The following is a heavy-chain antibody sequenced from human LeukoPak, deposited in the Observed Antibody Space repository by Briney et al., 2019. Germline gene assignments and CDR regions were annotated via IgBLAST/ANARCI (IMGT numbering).Heavy chain of an antibody. CDR3: ARGLPPRRNYDSSGYYSYYFDY. V-gene: IGHV1-18*01. Sequence: ASVTVSCKASGYTFTSYGISWVRQAPGHGLEWLGWISAYNGNTNYAQKLQGRVTMTTDTSTSTAYMELRSLTSDDTAVFYCARGLPPRRNYDSSGYYSYYFDYWGQGTLVTVSS. CDR2: ISAYNGNT. J-gene: IGHJ4*02. CDR1: GYTFTSYG. D-gene: IGHD3-22*01.